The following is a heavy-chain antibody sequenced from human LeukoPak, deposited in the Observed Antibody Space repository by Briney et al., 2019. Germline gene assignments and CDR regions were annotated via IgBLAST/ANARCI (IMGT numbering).Heavy chain of an antibody. V-gene: IGHV1-69*01. CDR2: IIPIFGTA. J-gene: IGHJ4*02. D-gene: IGHD5-12*01. CDR3: ARVEDSGYDVDYFDY. Sequence: GASVKVSCKASGGTFSSYAISWVRQAPGQGLEWMGGIIPIFGTANYAQKFQGRVTITADESTSTAYMELSSLRSEDTAVYYCARVEDSGYDVDYFDYWGQGTLVTVSS. CDR1: GGTFSSYA.